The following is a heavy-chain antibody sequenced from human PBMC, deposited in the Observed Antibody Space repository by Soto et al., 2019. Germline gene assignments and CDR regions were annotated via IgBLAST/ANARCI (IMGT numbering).Heavy chain of an antibody. D-gene: IGHD2-21*02. CDR3: ARYCGGDCYGYYFDY. V-gene: IGHV4-34*01. Sequence: SPETLSLTCAVYGGSFSGYYWCWIRQPPGKGLEWIGEINHSGSTNYNPSLKSRVTISVDTSKNQFSLKLSSVTAADTAVYYCARYCGGDCYGYYFDYWGQGALVTVSS. CDR2: INHSGST. J-gene: IGHJ4*02. CDR1: GGSFSGYY.